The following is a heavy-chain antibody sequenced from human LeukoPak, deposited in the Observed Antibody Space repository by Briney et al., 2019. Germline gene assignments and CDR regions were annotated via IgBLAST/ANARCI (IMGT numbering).Heavy chain of an antibody. CDR3: AKDYYDSSGYYEIPDPFDY. Sequence: PGGSLRLSCAASGFTFSSYAISWVRQAPGKGLEWVSAISGSGGSTYYADSVKGRFTISRDNSKNTLYLQMNSLRAEDTAVYYCAKDYYDSSGYYEIPDPFDYWGQGTLVTVSS. CDR2: ISGSGGST. J-gene: IGHJ4*02. D-gene: IGHD3-22*01. V-gene: IGHV3-23*01. CDR1: GFTFSSYA.